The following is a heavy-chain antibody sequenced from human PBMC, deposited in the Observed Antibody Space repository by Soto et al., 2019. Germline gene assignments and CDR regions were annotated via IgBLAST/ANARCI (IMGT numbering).Heavy chain of an antibody. V-gene: IGHV1-18*01. J-gene: IGHJ3*02. CDR3: ARDLVHYDILTGYYLFDAFDI. Sequence: ASVKVSCKASGYTFPCYGISWVRQAPGQGLEWMGWISAYNGNTNYAQKLQGRVTMTTDTSTSTAYMERRGLRSDETAVYYCARDLVHYDILTGYYLFDAFDIWGQGTMVTVSS. D-gene: IGHD3-9*01. CDR2: ISAYNGNT. CDR1: GYTFPCYG.